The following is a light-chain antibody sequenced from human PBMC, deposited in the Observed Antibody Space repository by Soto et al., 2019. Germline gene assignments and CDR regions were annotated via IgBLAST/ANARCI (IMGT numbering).Light chain of an antibody. CDR3: QQYNSYPIT. CDR1: QSISSW. V-gene: IGKV1-5*01. CDR2: DAS. Sequence: DIQMTQSPSTLSASVGDRVTITCRASQSISSWLAWYQQKPGKAPKLLIYDASNLESGVPSRFSGSGSGTEFTLTISSLQPDDFATYYCQQYNSYPITCGQGTRLE. J-gene: IGKJ5*01.